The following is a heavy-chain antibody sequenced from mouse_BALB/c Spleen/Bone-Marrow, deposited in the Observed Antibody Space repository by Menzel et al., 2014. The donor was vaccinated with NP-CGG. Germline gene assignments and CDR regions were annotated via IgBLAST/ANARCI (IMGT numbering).Heavy chain of an antibody. CDR2: IYPGDGDT. J-gene: IGHJ3*01. D-gene: IGHD2-1*01. CDR1: GYAFSSYW. Sequence: QVQLQQSGAELVRPGSSVKISCKASGYAFSSYWMNWVKQRPGQGLEWIGRIYPGDGDTNYNGKFKGKATLTADKSSSTAYMQLSSLTSEGSAVYFCARTGNLAWFAYWGQGTLVTVSA. CDR3: ARTGNLAWFAY. V-gene: IGHV1-80*01.